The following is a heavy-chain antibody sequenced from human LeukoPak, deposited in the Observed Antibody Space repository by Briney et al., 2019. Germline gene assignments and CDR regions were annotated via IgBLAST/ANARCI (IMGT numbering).Heavy chain of an antibody. CDR1: GFTLRSYT. CDR3: ARDSARRPWDY. Sequence: GGSLRLFCAASGFTLRSYTMNWVRQAPGKGLEWVSSISSSGSYIYYADSVKGRFTISRDNAKNSLYLQMNSLRAEDTAVYYCARDSARRPWDYWGQGTLVTVSS. CDR2: ISSSGSYI. J-gene: IGHJ4*02. V-gene: IGHV3-21*01. D-gene: IGHD3-10*01.